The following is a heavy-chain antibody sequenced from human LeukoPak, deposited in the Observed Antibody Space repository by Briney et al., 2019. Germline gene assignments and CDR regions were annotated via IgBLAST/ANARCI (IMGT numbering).Heavy chain of an antibody. CDR2: FDPEDGET. J-gene: IGHJ4*02. V-gene: IGHV1-24*01. Sequence: ASVKVSCKVSGYTLTELSMHWVRQAPGKGLEWMGGFDPEDGETIYAQKFQGRVTMTEDTSTDTAYMELSSLRSEDTAVYYCATARIVGATPAFDYWGQGTLVTVSS. D-gene: IGHD1-26*01. CDR1: GYTLTELS. CDR3: ATARIVGATPAFDY.